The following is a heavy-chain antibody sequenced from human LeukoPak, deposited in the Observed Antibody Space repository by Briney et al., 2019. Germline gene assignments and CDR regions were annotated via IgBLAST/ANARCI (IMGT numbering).Heavy chain of an antibody. V-gene: IGHV5-51*01. CDR3: ARQLGGMTTVTTFLFDY. CDR2: IYPGDSDT. Sequence: GESLKISCKGSGYSFTSYWIGWARQMPGKGLEWMGIIYPGDSDTRYSPSFEGQVTISADKSIRTAYLQWSSLKASDTAMYYCARQLGGMTTVTTFLFDYWGQGTLVTVSS. J-gene: IGHJ4*02. D-gene: IGHD4-17*01. CDR1: GYSFTSYW.